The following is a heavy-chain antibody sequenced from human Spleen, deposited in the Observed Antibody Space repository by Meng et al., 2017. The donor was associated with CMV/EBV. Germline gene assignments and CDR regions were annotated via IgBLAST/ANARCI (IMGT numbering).Heavy chain of an antibody. Sequence: SETLSLTCSVSGGPISSSSYYWGWVRQPPGKGLEWIGSIYYSGNTYYNPSLKSRVSISADTSKNQFSLKLSSVTAADTAVYYCARDYKYDTSPFDYWGQGTLVTVSS. CDR3: ARDYKYDTSPFDY. CDR2: IYYSGNT. D-gene: IGHD3-22*01. CDR1: GGPISSSSYY. V-gene: IGHV4-39*07. J-gene: IGHJ4*02.